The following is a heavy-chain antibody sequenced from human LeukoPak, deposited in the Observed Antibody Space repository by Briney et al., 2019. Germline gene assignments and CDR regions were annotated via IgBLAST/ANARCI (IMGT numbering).Heavy chain of an antibody. CDR1: GGSISNYY. CDR2: IYYSGST. D-gene: IGHD2-15*01. J-gene: IGHJ5*02. CDR3: ARGYCSGGSCYSYGWFDP. Sequence: PSETLSLTCTVSGGSISNYYWSWIRQPPGKGLEWIGYIYYSGSTSYNPSLKSRVTISVDTSKNQFSLKLSSVTAADTAVYYCARGYCSGGSCYSYGWFDPWGQGTLVTVSS. V-gene: IGHV4-59*08.